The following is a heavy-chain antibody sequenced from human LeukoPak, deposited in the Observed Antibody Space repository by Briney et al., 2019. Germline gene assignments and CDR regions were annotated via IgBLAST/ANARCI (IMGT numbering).Heavy chain of an antibody. D-gene: IGHD2/OR15-2a*01. CDR2: IYYSGST. J-gene: IGHJ6*03. V-gene: IGHV4-39*07. CDR1: GGSISSSSYY. Sequence: SETLSLTCTVSGGSISSSSYYWGWIRQPPGKGLEWIGSIYYSGSTYYNPSLKSRVTISVDTSKNQFSLKLSSVTAADTAVYYCASWVYRSVLSPFRLSMDVWGKGTTVTVSS. CDR3: ASWVYRSVLSPFRLSMDV.